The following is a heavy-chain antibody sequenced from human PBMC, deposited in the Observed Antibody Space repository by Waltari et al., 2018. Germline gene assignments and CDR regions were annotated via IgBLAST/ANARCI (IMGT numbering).Heavy chain of an antibody. V-gene: IGHV4-34*01. CDR2: INHSGST. J-gene: IGHJ4*02. CDR3: ARVCFTKRKWLFGYYFDY. Sequence: QVQLQQWGAGLLKPSETLSLTCAVYGGSFSGYYWSWIRQPPGKGLEWIGEINHSGSTNYNPSLNSRVTISVDTSKNQFSLKLSSVTAADTAVYYCARVCFTKRKWLFGYYFDYWGQGTLVTVSS. CDR1: GGSFSGYY. D-gene: IGHD3-22*01.